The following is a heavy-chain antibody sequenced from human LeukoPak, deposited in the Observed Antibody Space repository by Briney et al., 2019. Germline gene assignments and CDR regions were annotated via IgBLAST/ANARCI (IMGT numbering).Heavy chain of an antibody. CDR2: INWNGGST. CDR1: GFTFDDYG. CDR3: ARGISVMITFGGANDY. V-gene: IGHV3-20*04. J-gene: IGHJ4*02. D-gene: IGHD3-16*01. Sequence: PGGSLRLSCAASGFTFDDYGMGWVRQPPGKGLEWVSGINWNGGSTGYAESVKGRFTISRDNAKNSLYLQMNSLRAEDTALYYCARGISVMITFGGANDYWGQGTLVTVSS.